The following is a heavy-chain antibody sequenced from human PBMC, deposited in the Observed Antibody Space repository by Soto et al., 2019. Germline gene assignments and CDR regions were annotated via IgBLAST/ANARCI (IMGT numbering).Heavy chain of an antibody. V-gene: IGHV3-23*01. Sequence: GGSLRLSCAASGFTFSSYAMSWVRQAPGKGLEWVSAISGSGGTTYYADSVKGRFAFSRDNSKNTLYLQMNSLRAEDTAVYYCAKTANGWFSAFDIWGQGTMVXVS. CDR3: AKTANGWFSAFDI. D-gene: IGHD6-19*01. J-gene: IGHJ3*02. CDR1: GFTFSSYA. CDR2: ISGSGGTT.